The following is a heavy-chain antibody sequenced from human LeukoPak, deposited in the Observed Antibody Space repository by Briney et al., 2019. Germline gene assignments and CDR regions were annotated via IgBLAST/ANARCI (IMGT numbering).Heavy chain of an antibody. Sequence: ASVKVSCTASGYSFTSYDINWVRQAPGQGLEWMGWMNPNSGNTGYAQKFQGRVTMTRNTSISTAYMELSSLRSEDTAVYYCARGRLTYYDFRSGYAPYNWFDPWGQGTLVTVSS. CDR1: GYSFTSYD. V-gene: IGHV1-8*01. CDR3: ARGRLTYYDFRSGYAPYNWFDP. CDR2: MNPNSGNT. J-gene: IGHJ5*02. D-gene: IGHD3-3*01.